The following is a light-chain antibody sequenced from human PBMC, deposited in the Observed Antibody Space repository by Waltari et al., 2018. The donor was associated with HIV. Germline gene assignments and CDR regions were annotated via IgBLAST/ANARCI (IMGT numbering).Light chain of an antibody. J-gene: IGLJ2*01. V-gene: IGLV2-14*01. CDR2: EVS. CDR1: SSDAGGYNS. CDR3: SSYTTSTTPVL. Sequence: QSALTPPASVSGSPGQSITISCPGTSSDAGGYNSVSWYQQHPGKAPKLLISEVSNRPSGISNRFSGSKSGNTASLTISGLQTEDEADYYCSSYTTSTTPVLFGGGTKLTVV.